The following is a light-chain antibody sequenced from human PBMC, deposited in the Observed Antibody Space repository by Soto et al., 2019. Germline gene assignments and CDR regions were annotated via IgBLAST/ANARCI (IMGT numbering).Light chain of an antibody. V-gene: IGLV2-8*01. CDR3: ASYTGSDTLV. CDR2: EVS. CDR1: SSDVGGYNY. J-gene: IGLJ2*01. Sequence: ALTQPPSASGSPGQSVTISCTGTSSDVGGYNYVSWYQQHPGKAPKLMIYEVSKRPSGVPDRLSGSKSGNTASLTVSGLQVEDGADYYCASYTGSDTLVFGGGTKLTVL.